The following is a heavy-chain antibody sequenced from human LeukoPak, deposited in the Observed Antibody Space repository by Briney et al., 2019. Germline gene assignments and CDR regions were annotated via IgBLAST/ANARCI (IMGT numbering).Heavy chain of an antibody. Sequence: GGSLRLSCAGSGFPFSNYGIHWVRQAPGKGLEWVAFIRHGGNNEYYPDSVKGRFTISRDNSKNTLYLQMNSLRAEDTAVYYCARANEYSSSDRSFDYWGQGTLVTVSS. CDR1: GFPFSNYG. D-gene: IGHD6-6*01. V-gene: IGHV3-30*02. CDR2: IRHGGNNE. J-gene: IGHJ4*02. CDR3: ARANEYSSSDRSFDY.